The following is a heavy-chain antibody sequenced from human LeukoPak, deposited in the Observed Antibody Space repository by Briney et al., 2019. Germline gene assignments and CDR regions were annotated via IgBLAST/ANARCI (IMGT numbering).Heavy chain of an antibody. J-gene: IGHJ4*02. D-gene: IGHD1-7*01. CDR2: INPNSGGT. Sequence: ASVKVSCKASGYTFTGYYMHWVRQAPGQGLEWMGWINPNSGGTNYAQKFQGRVTMTRDTSISIAYMELSRLRSDDTAVYYCARAWAGTTLVALSYWGQGTLVTVSS. V-gene: IGHV1-2*02. CDR3: ARAWAGTTLVALSY. CDR1: GYTFTGYY.